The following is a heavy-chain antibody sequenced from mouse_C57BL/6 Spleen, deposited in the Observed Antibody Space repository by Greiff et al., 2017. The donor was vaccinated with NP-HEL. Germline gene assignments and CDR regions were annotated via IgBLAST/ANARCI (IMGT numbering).Heavy chain of an antibody. CDR1: GFTFSDYY. V-gene: IGHV5-16*01. CDR3: ARGGDGSHYFDY. Sequence: EVQLVESEGGLVQPGSSMKLSCTASGFTFSDYYMAWVRQVPEKGLEWVANINYDGSSTYYLDSLKSRFIISRDNAKNILYLQMSSLKSEDTATYYCARGGDGSHYFDYWGQGTTLTVSS. CDR2: INYDGSST. J-gene: IGHJ2*01. D-gene: IGHD2-3*01.